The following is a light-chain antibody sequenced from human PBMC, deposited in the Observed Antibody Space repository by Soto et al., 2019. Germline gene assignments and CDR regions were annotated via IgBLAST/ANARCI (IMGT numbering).Light chain of an antibody. Sequence: QSVLTQPASVSGSPGQSITISCTGTSSDVGGYNYVSWYQQHPGKAPKLMIYEVSNRPSGVSNRFSGSKSGTTASLTISGLQAEDEADYYCSSYTSSSTPCVFGTGTKVTVL. CDR3: SSYTSSSTPCV. CDR2: EVS. CDR1: SSDVGGYNY. V-gene: IGLV2-14*01. J-gene: IGLJ1*01.